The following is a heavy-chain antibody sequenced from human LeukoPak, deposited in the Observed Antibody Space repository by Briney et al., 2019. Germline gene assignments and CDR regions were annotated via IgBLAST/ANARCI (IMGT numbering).Heavy chain of an antibody. V-gene: IGHV4-61*08. J-gene: IGHJ3*02. D-gene: IGHD2-8*01. CDR3: ARDVYCSNGVCYSAFDT. CDR2: VYDSGIT. Sequence: PSETLSLTCTVSGGSVSSGGYYWSWIRQPPGRRLEWIGYVYDSGITNYHPSLMSRVTTSIDTSRNQFSLRLRSVTAADTAVYFCARDVYCSNGVCYSAFDTWGQGTRVSVSS. CDR1: GGSVSSGGYY.